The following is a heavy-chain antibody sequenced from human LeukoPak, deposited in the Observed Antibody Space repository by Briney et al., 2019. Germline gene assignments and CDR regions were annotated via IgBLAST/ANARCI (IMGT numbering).Heavy chain of an antibody. J-gene: IGHJ4*02. V-gene: IGHV3-30*01. CDR1: GFTFSSYA. CDR2: ISYDGSNK. D-gene: IGHD2-2*01. Sequence: GGSLRLSCAASGFTFSSYAMHWVRQAPGKGLEWVAVISYDGSNKYYADSVKGRFTISRDNSKSTLYLQMNSLRAEDTAVYYCARDGAGYCSSTSCSIRGVVDYWGQGTLVTVSS. CDR3: ARDGAGYCSSTSCSIRGVVDY.